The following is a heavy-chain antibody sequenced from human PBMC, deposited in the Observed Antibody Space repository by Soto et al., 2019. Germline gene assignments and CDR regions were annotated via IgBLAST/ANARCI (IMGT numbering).Heavy chain of an antibody. J-gene: IGHJ4*02. V-gene: IGHV3-7*01. Sequence: PGGSLRLSCEAFGFSFSSYWMSWVRQAPGKGLEWVANIKEDGTAKYYLDSVKGRFTVSRDNVKNSLYLQMNSLRAEDTAMYYCTTDRGYLTFDYWGPGTLVTVSS. CDR2: IKEDGTAK. CDR1: GFSFSSYW. CDR3: TTDRGYLTFDY. D-gene: IGHD3-22*01.